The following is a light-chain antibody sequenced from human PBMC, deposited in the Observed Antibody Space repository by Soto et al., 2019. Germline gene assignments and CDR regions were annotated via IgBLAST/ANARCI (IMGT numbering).Light chain of an antibody. CDR3: SSYTSSSTAVV. J-gene: IGLJ2*01. V-gene: IGLV2-14*01. CDR2: DVS. Sequence: QSVLTQPASVSGSPGRSITISCTGTSSDVGGYNYVSWYQQHPGKAPKLMIYDVSNRPSGVSNRFSGSKSGNTASLTISGLQAEDEADYYCSSYTSSSTAVVFAGGTKVT. CDR1: SSDVGGYNY.